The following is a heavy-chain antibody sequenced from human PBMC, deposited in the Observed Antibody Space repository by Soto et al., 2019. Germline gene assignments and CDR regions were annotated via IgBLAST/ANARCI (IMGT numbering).Heavy chain of an antibody. CDR1: GFNFSAYE. V-gene: IGHV3-48*03. Sequence: PGGSLRLSCVASGFNFSAYEMNWVRQAPGKGLEWVSYIRSSGSTIYYADSVKGRFTISRDNAKNSLYLQMTSLRAEDTAIYYCVSASVRSYNWNLWDYWGQGTLVTVSS. CDR3: VSASVRSYNWNLWDY. D-gene: IGHD1-7*01. CDR2: IRSSGSTI. J-gene: IGHJ4*02.